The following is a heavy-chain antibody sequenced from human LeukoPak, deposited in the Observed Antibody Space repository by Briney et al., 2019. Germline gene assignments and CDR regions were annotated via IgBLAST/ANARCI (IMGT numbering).Heavy chain of an antibody. CDR3: AKVRYRGSYFEY. CDR1: GFTFANYA. D-gene: IGHD1-26*01. V-gene: IGHV3-43*02. J-gene: IGHJ4*02. Sequence: ASLRLSCAASGFTFANYAMHWVRQPPGKGLSWVPPISGDGGNTYYADSVKGRFTVSRDNNKSSLYLQMNSLRTEDTALYFCAKVRYRGSYFEYWGQGTLVTVSS. CDR2: ISGDGGNT.